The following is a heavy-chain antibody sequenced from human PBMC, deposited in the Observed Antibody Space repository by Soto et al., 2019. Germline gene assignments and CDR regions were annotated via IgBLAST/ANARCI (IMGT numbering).Heavy chain of an antibody. CDR1: GFTFSSYD. J-gene: IGHJ6*02. CDR2: IGTAGDT. D-gene: IGHD4-17*01. CDR3: ARGRSKYSDGRPGMDL. V-gene: IGHV3-13*01. Sequence: EVQLVESGGGLVQPGGSLRLSCAASGFTFSSYDMHWVRQATGKGLEWVSAIGTAGDTYYPGSVKGRFTISRENAKNSVYLQMNSLRAGDTAVYYCARGRSKYSDGRPGMDLWGQGTTVTVSS.